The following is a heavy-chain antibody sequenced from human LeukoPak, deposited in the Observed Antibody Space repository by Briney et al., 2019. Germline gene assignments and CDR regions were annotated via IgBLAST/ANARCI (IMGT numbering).Heavy chain of an antibody. CDR3: AKDRIPVAGRQDIWDY. J-gene: IGHJ4*02. Sequence: GGSLRLSCVGSGFTFSNYAMTWVRQAPGKGLGWVSGISGSGDRTYYADSVKGRFTISRDNSKNTLYLQMNSLTDDDSAVYYCAKDRIPVAGRQDIWDYWGQGTLVTVPS. CDR2: ISGSGDRT. CDR1: GFTFSNYA. V-gene: IGHV3-23*01. D-gene: IGHD6-19*01.